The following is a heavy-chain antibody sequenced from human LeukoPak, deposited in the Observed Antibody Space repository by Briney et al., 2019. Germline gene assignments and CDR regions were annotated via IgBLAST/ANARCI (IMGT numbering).Heavy chain of an antibody. CDR1: GFTFSNTN. V-gene: IGHV3-21*01. Sequence: PGGSLRLSCAASGFTFSNTNMNWVRQAPGKGLEWVSSISRSSGEIFYADSVKGRFIISRDNARNALYLQMDSLRAEDTAVYYCARSVTDFPCDYWGQGTLVTVSS. J-gene: IGHJ4*02. D-gene: IGHD2-21*02. CDR3: ARSVTDFPCDY. CDR2: ISRSSGEI.